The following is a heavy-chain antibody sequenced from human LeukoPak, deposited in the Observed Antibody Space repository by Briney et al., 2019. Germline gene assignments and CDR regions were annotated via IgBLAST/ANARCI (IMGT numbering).Heavy chain of an antibody. D-gene: IGHD6-13*01. CDR1: GGSINSYC. CDR2: IYYSGST. Sequence: SETLSLTRTVSGGSINSYCWRWIRQPPGKGLEWIGYIYYSGSTNYNPSLNSRATISVDTSKNQFSLKVSSVTAADTAVYYCARQWGSSWSGWFDPWGQGTLVTVSS. J-gene: IGHJ5*02. V-gene: IGHV4-59*08. CDR3: ARQWGSSWSGWFDP.